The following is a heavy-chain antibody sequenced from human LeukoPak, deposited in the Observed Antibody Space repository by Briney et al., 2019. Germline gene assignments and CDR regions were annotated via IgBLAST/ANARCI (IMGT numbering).Heavy chain of an antibody. V-gene: IGHV1-2*02. J-gene: IGHJ5*02. CDR1: GYTFTGYY. CDR3: ARPLLPYCTNGVCYEAGRLWFDP. CDR2: INPNSGGT. Sequence: ASVEVSCKASGYTFTGYYMHWVRQAPGQGLEWMGWINPNSGGTNYAQKFQGRVTMTRGTSISTAYMELSRLRSDDTAVYYCARPLLPYCTNGVCYEAGRLWFDPWGQGTLVTVSS. D-gene: IGHD2-8*01.